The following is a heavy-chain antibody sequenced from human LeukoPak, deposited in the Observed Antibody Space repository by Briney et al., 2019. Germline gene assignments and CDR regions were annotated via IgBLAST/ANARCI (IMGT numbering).Heavy chain of an antibody. CDR2: IMEGGSEK. J-gene: IGHJ4*02. CDR3: GNGRQMGY. CDR1: GFTFSNYW. D-gene: IGHD5-24*01. Sequence: PGGSLRLSCAASGFTFSNYWTSWVPQAPGKGLEWVANIMEGGSEKYYVDSVERSFTISRDNDRLSLYLQMNSLRAEGAAVHDCGNGRQMGYWGQGTLVTVSS. V-gene: IGHV3-7*01.